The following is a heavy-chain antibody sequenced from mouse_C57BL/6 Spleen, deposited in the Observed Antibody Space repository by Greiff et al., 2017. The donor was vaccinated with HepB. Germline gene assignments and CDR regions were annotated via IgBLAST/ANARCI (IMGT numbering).Heavy chain of an antibody. CDR3: ARGEDYDGGNGD. J-gene: IGHJ2*01. V-gene: IGHV1-64*01. CDR2: IHPNSGST. Sequence: QVQLQQPGAELVKPGASVKLSCKASGYTFTSYWMHWVKQRPGQGLEWIGMIHPNSGSTNYNEKFKSKATLTVDKSSSTAYMQLSSLTSEDSAVYYCARGEDYDGGNGDWGKGITVTAAS. D-gene: IGHD2-4*01. CDR1: GYTFTSYW.